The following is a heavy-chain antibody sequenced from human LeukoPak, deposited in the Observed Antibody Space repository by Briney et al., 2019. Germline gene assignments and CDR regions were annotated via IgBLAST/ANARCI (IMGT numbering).Heavy chain of an antibody. D-gene: IGHD1-14*01. J-gene: IGHJ4*02. Sequence: GGSLRLSCTASGLTFSTSDFNWVLQAPGNGLEWVASIGPTGSDRYHADSIKGRFTISRDNANNFLYLQMNSLRAEDTAVYYCATETNGRHYDYWGQGTLLTVSS. CDR2: IGPTGSDR. CDR3: ATETNGRHYDY. V-gene: IGHV3-21*06. CDR1: GLTFSTSD.